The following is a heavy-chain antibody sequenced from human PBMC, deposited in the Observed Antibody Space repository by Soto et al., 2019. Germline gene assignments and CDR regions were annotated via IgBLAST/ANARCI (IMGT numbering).Heavy chain of an antibody. D-gene: IGHD6-6*01. Sequence: GASVKVSCKASGYTFTSYDINWVRQATGQGLEWMGWMNPNSGNTGYAQKFQGRVTMTRNTSISTAYMELSSLRSEDTAVYYCARRWLIISSSFSYYYYGMDVCGQGSTVTVSS. CDR3: ARRWLIISSSFSYYYYGMDV. CDR2: MNPNSGNT. V-gene: IGHV1-8*01. J-gene: IGHJ6*02. CDR1: GYTFTSYD.